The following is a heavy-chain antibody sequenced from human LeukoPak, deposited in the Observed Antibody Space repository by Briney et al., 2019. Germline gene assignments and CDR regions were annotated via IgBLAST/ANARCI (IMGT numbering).Heavy chain of an antibody. J-gene: IGHJ4*02. CDR2: IRYDGSNK. CDR1: GFTFSSYG. CDR3: AKVTSDLYYDSSGPFDY. D-gene: IGHD3-22*01. Sequence: GGSLRLSCAASGFTFSSYGMHWVRQAPGKGLEWVAFIRYDGSNKYYADSVKGRFTISRDNSKNTLYLQMNSLRAEDTAVYYCAKVTSDLYYDSSGPFDYWGQGTLVTVSS. V-gene: IGHV3-30*02.